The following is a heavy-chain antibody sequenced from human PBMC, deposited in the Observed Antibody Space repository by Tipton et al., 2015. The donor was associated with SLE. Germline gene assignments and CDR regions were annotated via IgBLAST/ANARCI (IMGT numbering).Heavy chain of an antibody. CDR3: ARGWGSG. Sequence: TLSLTCTVSGGSINSGDFYWSWIRQSPGKGLEWIGEIYHSGSTNYNPSLKSRVTISVDTSKNQSSLKLSSVTAADTAVYYCARGWGSGWGQGTLVTVSS. CDR1: GGSINSGDFY. J-gene: IGHJ4*02. CDR2: IYHSGST. V-gene: IGHV4-30-4*01. D-gene: IGHD6-19*01.